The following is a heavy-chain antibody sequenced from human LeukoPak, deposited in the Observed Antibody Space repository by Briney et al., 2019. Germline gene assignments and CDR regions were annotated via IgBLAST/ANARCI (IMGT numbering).Heavy chain of an antibody. CDR1: GGSISSSSYY. D-gene: IGHD6-19*01. CDR2: IYYSGST. J-gene: IGHJ3*02. CDR3: ARVGSGWEPDAFDI. V-gene: IGHV4-39*07. Sequence: SETLSLTCTVSGGSISSSSYYWGWIRQPPGKGLEWIGSIYYSGSTNYNPSLKSRVTISVDKSKNQFSLKLSSVTAADTAVYYCARVGSGWEPDAFDIWGQGTMVTVSS.